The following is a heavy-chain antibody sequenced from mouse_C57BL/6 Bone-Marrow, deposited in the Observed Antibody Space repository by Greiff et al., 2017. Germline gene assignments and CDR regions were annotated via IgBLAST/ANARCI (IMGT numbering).Heavy chain of an antibody. CDR1: GYTFTSYW. J-gene: IGHJ1*03. D-gene: IGHD1-1*01. Sequence: QVQLQQPGAELVKPGASVKLSCKASGYTFTSYWMQWVKQRPGQGLEWIGEIDPSDSYTNYNQKFKGKATLTVDTSSSTAYMQLSSLTSEDSAVYYCAREGGNCYGSLLYWYFDVWGTGTTVTVSS. CDR2: IDPSDSYT. CDR3: AREGGNCYGSLLYWYFDV. V-gene: IGHV1-50*01.